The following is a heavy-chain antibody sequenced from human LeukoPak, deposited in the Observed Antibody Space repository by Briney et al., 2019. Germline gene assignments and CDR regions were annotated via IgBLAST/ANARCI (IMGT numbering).Heavy chain of an antibody. D-gene: IGHD4-11*01. V-gene: IGHV3-30-3*01. CDR2: ISYDGSNK. J-gene: IGHJ1*01. CDR1: GFTFSSYA. Sequence: PGGPLRLSCAASGFTFSSYAMHWVRQAPGKGLEWVAVISYDGSNKYYADSVKGRFTISRDNSKNTLYLQMNSLRAEDTAVYYCARSGFSMTTLNHWGQGTLVTVSS. CDR3: ARSGFSMTTLNH.